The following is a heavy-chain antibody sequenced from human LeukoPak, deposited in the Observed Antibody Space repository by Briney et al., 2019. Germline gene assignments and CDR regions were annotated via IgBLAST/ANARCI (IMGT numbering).Heavy chain of an antibody. CDR1: GFSLITSGMC. CDR3: ARVPWSSGYYMDV. CDR2: IDWDDDK. D-gene: IGHD3-10*01. Sequence: SGPTLVNPTQTLTLTCTFSGFSLITSGMCVSWIRQPPGKALEWLARIDWDDDKYYSTSLKTRLTISKDTSKNQVVLTMTNMDPVDTVTYYCARVPWSSGYYMDVWGKGTTVTVSS. V-gene: IGHV2-70*11. J-gene: IGHJ6*03.